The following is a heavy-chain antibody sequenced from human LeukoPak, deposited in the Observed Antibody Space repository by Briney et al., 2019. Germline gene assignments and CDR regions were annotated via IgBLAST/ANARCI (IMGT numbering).Heavy chain of an antibody. CDR3: ARDFGLVEMATINDY. J-gene: IGHJ4*02. D-gene: IGHD5-24*01. CDR2: INPSGGST. Sequence: ASVKVSCKASGYTFTSYYMHWVRQAPGQGLEWMGIINPSGGSTSYAQKFQGRVTMTRDMSTSTVYMELSSLRSEDTAVYYCARDFGLVEMATINDYWGQGTLVTVPS. CDR1: GYTFTSYY. V-gene: IGHV1-46*01.